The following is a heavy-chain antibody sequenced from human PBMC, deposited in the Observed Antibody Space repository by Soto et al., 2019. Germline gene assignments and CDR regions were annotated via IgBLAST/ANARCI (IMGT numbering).Heavy chain of an antibody. CDR3: ARDLLAARPRYYFDY. CDR1: GFTFSSYS. V-gene: IGHV3-21*01. Sequence: GGSLRLSCAASGFTFSSYSMNWVRQAPGKGLEWVSSISSSSSYIYYADSVKGRFTISRDNAKNSLYLQMNSLRAEDTAVYYCARDLLAARPRYYFDYWGQGTLVTVSS. D-gene: IGHD6-6*01. J-gene: IGHJ4*02. CDR2: ISSSSSYI.